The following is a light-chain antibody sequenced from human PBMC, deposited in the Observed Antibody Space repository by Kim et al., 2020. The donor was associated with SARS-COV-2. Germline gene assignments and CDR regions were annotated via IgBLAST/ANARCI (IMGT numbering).Light chain of an antibody. CDR1: SVGVET. CDR2: DDN. J-gene: IGLJ2*01. CDR3: QVWDGGSDLAI. V-gene: IGLV3-21*03. Sequence: APGKPATRTGGGDSVGVETVHWYQQRQGQAPVLVVYDDNGRPSGIPERFSGSNSGNTATLTIRSVEAGDEADYYCQVWDGGSDLAIFGGGTQLTVL.